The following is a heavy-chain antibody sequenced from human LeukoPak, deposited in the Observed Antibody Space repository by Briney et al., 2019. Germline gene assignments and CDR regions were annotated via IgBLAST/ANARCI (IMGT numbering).Heavy chain of an antibody. J-gene: IGHJ6*03. CDR2: IHYSGST. D-gene: IGHD5-12*01. CDR3: ARTTEGYAGGPGYSYYYYMDV. V-gene: IGHV4-59*01. CDR1: GGSFSGYY. Sequence: SETLSLTCAVYGGSFSGYYWSWIRQPPGKGLEWIGYIHYSGSTHYNPSLKSRVAISVDTSKNQVSLKLRSVTAADTAVYYCARTTEGYAGGPGYSYYYYMDVWGKGTTVTISS.